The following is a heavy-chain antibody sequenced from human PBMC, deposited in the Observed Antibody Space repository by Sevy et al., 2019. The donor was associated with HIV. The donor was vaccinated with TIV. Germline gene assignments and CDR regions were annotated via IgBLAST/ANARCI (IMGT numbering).Heavy chain of an antibody. D-gene: IGHD2-15*01. CDR1: GFTFSSYA. Sequence: GESLKISCGASGFTFSSYAMHWVRQAPGKGLEWVAVISYDGSSKYYADSVKGRFTSSRDNSKNTLYLQMNSLRAEDTAVHYCARDGRKCSGGSCYSDVTYYYYYGKDVWGQGTTVTVSS. J-gene: IGHJ6*02. V-gene: IGHV3-30*04. CDR2: ISYDGSSK. CDR3: ARDGRKCSGGSCYSDVTYYYYYGKDV.